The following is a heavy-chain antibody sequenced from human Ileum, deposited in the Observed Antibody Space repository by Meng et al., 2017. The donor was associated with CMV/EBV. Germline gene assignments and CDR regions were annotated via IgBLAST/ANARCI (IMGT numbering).Heavy chain of an antibody. D-gene: IGHD4-17*01. CDR3: AREENTVNQFEY. Sequence: HGHLQASGPGLVKPSEPLSLTCAVSGGSISTYYWTWVRWPAGKGLEWIGRINAGGSTNDNPSLKSRVTMSVDTSKNQFSLKVTSVTAADTAVYYCAREENTVNQFEYWGQGTLVTVSS. V-gene: IGHV4-4*07. CDR2: INAGGST. CDR1: GGSISTYY. J-gene: IGHJ4*02.